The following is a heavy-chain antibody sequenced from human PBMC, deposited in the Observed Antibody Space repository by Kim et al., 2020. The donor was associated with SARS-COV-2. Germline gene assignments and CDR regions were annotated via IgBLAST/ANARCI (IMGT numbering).Heavy chain of an antibody. J-gene: IGHJ4*02. CDR2: IYYSGST. CDR3: ARAQGLFALIAVVVGAFDF. V-gene: IGHV4-31*03. D-gene: IGHD3-22*01. Sequence: SETLSLTCTVSGGSISSGGYYWSWIRQHPGKGLEWIGYIYYSGSTYYNPSLKSRLTISVDTSNNQFSLKLSSVTAADTAVYYCARAQGLFALIAVVVGAFDFWGQGTLSTVSS. CDR1: GGSISSGGYY.